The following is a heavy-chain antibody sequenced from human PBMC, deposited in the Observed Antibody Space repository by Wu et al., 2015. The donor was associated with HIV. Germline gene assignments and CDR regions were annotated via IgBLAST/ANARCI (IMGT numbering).Heavy chain of an antibody. D-gene: IGHD3-9*01. J-gene: IGHJ4*02. CDR3: ARGLRDILTGYYSAFDY. V-gene: IGHV1-69*05. CDR2: VIPVIGTP. CDR1: GGGINSHA. Sequence: QVQLVQSGPEVKNPGSSVKVSCKASGGGINSHAISWVRQAPGQGLEWMGGVIPVIGTPNFSQKFQGRVTITSDESTATVYMEMSTLRSEDTAVYYCARGLRDILTGYYSAFDYWGQGTLVIISS.